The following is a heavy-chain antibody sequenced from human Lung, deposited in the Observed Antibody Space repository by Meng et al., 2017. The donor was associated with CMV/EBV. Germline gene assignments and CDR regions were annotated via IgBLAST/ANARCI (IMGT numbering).Heavy chain of an antibody. J-gene: IGHJ4*02. D-gene: IGHD1-7*01. CDR2: IRDKDSRYST. Sequence: GESXKISXTASGFTFSDHYMEWIRQAPGRGLEWIARIRDKDSRYSTEYAASVRGRFTISRDDSKLLFLEMTSLKTEDTAVYYCARTSRRTRDFDYWGQGTLVTVSS. V-gene: IGHV3-72*01. CDR3: ARTSRRTRDFDY. CDR1: GFTFSDHY.